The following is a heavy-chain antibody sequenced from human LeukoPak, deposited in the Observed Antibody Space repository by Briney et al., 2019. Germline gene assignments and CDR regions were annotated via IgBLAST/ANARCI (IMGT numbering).Heavy chain of an antibody. CDR3: AKAPRKTVAGLSGSDF. D-gene: IGHD6-19*01. J-gene: IGHJ4*02. Sequence: GSLRLSCAASGFTFSTYAMSWVRQAPGKGLEWVSAISNTGLSTYYADSVKGRFTISRDNSKNTLYVQMNSLRAEDTAVYFCAKAPRKTVAGLSGSDFWGQGTLVTVSS. CDR1: GFTFSTYA. CDR2: ISNTGLST. V-gene: IGHV3-23*01.